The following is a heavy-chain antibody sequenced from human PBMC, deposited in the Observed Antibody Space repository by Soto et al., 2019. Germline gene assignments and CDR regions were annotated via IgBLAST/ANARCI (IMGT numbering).Heavy chain of an antibody. V-gene: IGHV3-23*01. CDR1: GFTFGSHA. CDR3: AKTPYDFWSSGQYLFDH. D-gene: IGHD3-3*01. Sequence: GGSLRLSCTVSGFTFGSHAMSWVRQAPGKGLECVSGISGSGGTTFYADSVKGRFTISRDNSKKTLYLQMNSLRAEDTAVYYCAKTPYDFWSSGQYLFDHWGQGTLVTVS. J-gene: IGHJ4*02. CDR2: ISGSGGTT.